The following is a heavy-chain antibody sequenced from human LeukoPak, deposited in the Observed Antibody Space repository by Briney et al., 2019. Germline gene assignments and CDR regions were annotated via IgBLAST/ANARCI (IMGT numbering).Heavy chain of an antibody. D-gene: IGHD6-13*01. CDR1: GGSINNYY. V-gene: IGHV4-59*01. Sequence: SETLSLTCTVSGGSINNYYWSWIRQPPGKGLEWIGYIYYSGSTNYNPSLKSRVTISVDTSKNQFSLKLSSVTAADTAVYYCARTPAWSSSWGNWGQGTLVTVSS. CDR3: ARTPAWSSSWGN. J-gene: IGHJ4*02. CDR2: IYYSGST.